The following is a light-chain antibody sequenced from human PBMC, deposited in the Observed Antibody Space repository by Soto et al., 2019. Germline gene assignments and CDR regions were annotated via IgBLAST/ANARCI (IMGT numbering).Light chain of an antibody. CDR1: KSVLYSSNNKNY. CDR2: WAS. J-gene: IGKJ5*01. V-gene: IGKV4-1*01. Sequence: DIVMTQSPESLSVSLGERANLNCKSSKSVLYSSNNKNYLSWYQQKPGQPPKLLIYWASTRESGVPDRFSGSGSGTDFTLTISSLQAEDVAVYYCQQYYSTPITFGQGTRLEIK. CDR3: QQYYSTPIT.